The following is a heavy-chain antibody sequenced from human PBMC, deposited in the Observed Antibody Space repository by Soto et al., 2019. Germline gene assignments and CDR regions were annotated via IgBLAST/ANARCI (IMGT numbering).Heavy chain of an antibody. Sequence: GASVKVSCKTSGGTFSSYAISWVRQAPGQGLEWMGGIIPIFDTANYAQKFQGRVTITADESTSTAYMELNSLRAEDTAVYYCARDFTYGSGSYLYYYGMDVWGQGTTVTVSS. CDR1: GGTFSSYA. CDR2: IIPIFDTA. J-gene: IGHJ6*02. CDR3: ARDFTYGSGSYLYYYGMDV. D-gene: IGHD3-10*01. V-gene: IGHV1-69*13.